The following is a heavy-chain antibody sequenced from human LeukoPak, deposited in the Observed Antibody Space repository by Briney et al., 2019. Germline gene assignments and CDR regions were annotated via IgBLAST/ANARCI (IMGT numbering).Heavy chain of an antibody. Sequence: ASVKVSCKASGYTFTSYYMHWVRQAPGQGLEWMGWINPNSGGTNYAQKFQGRVTMTRDTSISTAYMELSRLRADDTAVYYCAREGYYGSGSYIWGQGTLVTVSS. D-gene: IGHD3-10*01. CDR3: AREGYYGSGSYI. CDR1: GYTFTSYY. CDR2: INPNSGGT. J-gene: IGHJ4*02. V-gene: IGHV1-2*02.